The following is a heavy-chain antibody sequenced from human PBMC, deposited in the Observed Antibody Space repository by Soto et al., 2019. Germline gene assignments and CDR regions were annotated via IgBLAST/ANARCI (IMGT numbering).Heavy chain of an antibody. V-gene: IGHV3-74*01. CDR3: AKSISGAFDY. CDR1: GFSFRRYW. J-gene: IGHJ4*02. D-gene: IGHD1-26*01. Sequence: EVQLVESGGELVQPGGSLRLSCAASGFSFRRYWMHWVRQAPGKGLEWVSRVNNDGTDTIYADSVKGRFTISRGNAKNTVFLEISSLRADDSAVYYCAKSISGAFDYWGQGTLVTVSS. CDR2: VNNDGTDT.